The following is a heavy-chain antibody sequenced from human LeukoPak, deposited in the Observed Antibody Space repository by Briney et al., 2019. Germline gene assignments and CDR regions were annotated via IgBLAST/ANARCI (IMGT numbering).Heavy chain of an antibody. Sequence: GGSLRLSCAASGFTFSSYAMSWVRQAPGKGLEWVSAISGSGGSTYYADSVKGRFTISGDNSKNTLYLQMNSLRAEDTAVYYCAKDFSGWYYYGMDVWGQGTTVTVSS. J-gene: IGHJ6*02. CDR2: ISGSGGST. V-gene: IGHV3-23*01. CDR3: AKDFSGWYYYGMDV. CDR1: GFTFSSYA. D-gene: IGHD6-19*01.